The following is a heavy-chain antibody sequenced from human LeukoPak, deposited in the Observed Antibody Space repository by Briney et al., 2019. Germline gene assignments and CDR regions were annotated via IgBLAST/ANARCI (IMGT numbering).Heavy chain of an antibody. CDR1: GYSFTSYV. CDR2: ISGYNGNT. Sequence: ASVKVSCKASGYSFTSYVITWMRQPPGQGLEWMGWISGYNGNTVYAPNLQGRVNMATDTSTNTAYMEIKSLRSDDTAVYYCARGNEGPSDYWGQGTLVAVSS. CDR3: ARGNEGPSDY. J-gene: IGHJ4*02. V-gene: IGHV1-18*01.